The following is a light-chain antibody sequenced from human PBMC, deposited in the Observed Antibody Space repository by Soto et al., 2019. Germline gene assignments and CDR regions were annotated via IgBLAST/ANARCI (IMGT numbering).Light chain of an antibody. CDR3: QQSYSTPLT. V-gene: IGKV1-39*01. CDR2: AAS. CDR1: QSLSSY. J-gene: IGKJ4*01. Sequence: DIQMTQSPSSLSASVGDRVTITCRASQSLSSYLNWYQQKPGKAPKLLIYAASSLQSGVPSRFRGSGSGTGFTLTIISLQPEDFATYYCQQSYSTPLTFGGGTKGEIK.